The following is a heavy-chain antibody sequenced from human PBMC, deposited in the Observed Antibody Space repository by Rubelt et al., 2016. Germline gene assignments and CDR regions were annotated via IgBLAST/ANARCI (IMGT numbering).Heavy chain of an antibody. J-gene: IGHJ4*02. Sequence: ESGGGLFQPGESLRLSCVASGFPFSSYWVHWVRQVPGKGLEWVSRLRSDGTLVNYADFVKGRFTVSRDNSRNTLYLQINSLKVEDTATYYCATFGPNYYHSSGYYGLDYWGQGTLVTVSS. D-gene: IGHD3-22*01. CDR2: LRSDGTLV. CDR3: ATFGPNYYHSSGYYGLDY. CDR1: GFPFSSYW. V-gene: IGHV3-74*01.